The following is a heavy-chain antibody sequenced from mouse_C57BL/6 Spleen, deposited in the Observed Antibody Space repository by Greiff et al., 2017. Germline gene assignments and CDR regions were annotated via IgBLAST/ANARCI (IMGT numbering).Heavy chain of an antibody. Sequence: VKLMESGPELVKPGASVKISCKASGYAFSSSWMNWVKQRPGKGLEWIGRIYPGDGDTNYNGKFKGKATLTADKSSSTAYMQLSSLTSEDSAVYFCASSMVTTGYWGQGTTLTVSS. CDR1: GYAFSSSW. J-gene: IGHJ2*01. D-gene: IGHD2-2*01. CDR3: ASSMVTTGY. CDR2: IYPGDGDT. V-gene: IGHV1-82*01.